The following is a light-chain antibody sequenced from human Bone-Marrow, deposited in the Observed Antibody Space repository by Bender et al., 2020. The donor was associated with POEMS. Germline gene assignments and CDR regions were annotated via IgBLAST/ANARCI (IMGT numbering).Light chain of an antibody. Sequence: QSVLTQPPSASETPGQRVTISCSGSSSNIGGNHVYWYQQLPGTAPKLLIYRDNQRPSGVPDRFSGSKSGTSASLAISGLRSEDEADYYCATWDDSLRGVFGGGTKLTVL. CDR3: ATWDDSLRGV. J-gene: IGLJ3*02. CDR1: SSNIGGNH. CDR2: RDN. V-gene: IGLV1-47*01.